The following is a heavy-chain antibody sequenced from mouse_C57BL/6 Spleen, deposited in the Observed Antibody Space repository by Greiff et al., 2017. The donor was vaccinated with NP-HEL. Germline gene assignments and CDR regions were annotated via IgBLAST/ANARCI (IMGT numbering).Heavy chain of an antibody. CDR1: GYAFSSSW. V-gene: IGHV1-82*01. J-gene: IGHJ3*01. Sequence: VQLQQSGPELVKPGASVKISCKASGYAFSSSWMNWVKQRPGKGLEWIGRIYPGDGDTNYNGKFKGKATLTADKSSSTAYMQLSSLTSECSAVYFCARDDYGPWFAYWGQGTLVTVSA. CDR2: IYPGDGDT. CDR3: ARDDYGPWFAY. D-gene: IGHD1-1*01.